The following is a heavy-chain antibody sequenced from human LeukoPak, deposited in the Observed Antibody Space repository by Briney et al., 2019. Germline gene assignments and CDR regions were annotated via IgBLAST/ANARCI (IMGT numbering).Heavy chain of an antibody. V-gene: IGHV3-30*18. D-gene: IGHD6-19*01. Sequence: GGSLGLSCAASGFTFSSYDMHWVRQAPGKGLEWVAVISYDGSNEYYADSVKGRFTISRDNSKNTLYLQMNSLRVEDTAVYYCAKDRWLPFDYWGQGTLVTVSS. J-gene: IGHJ4*02. CDR1: GFTFSSYD. CDR2: ISYDGSNE. CDR3: AKDRWLPFDY.